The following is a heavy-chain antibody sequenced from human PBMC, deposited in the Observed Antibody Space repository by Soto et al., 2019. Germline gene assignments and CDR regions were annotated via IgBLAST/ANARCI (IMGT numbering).Heavy chain of an antibody. V-gene: IGHV1-69*06. D-gene: IGHD3-10*01. CDR1: GGTFNSES. CDR3: TMEAIIMDLGVITVSKPHSYNYFDP. J-gene: IGHJ5*02. Sequence: QVQLMQSGAEVKKPGSSVKVSCQASGGTFNSESISWVRQVPGQGLVWMGGVIPMFGRADYAQKLQGRGTITADKSTRTAYMKPRSQRNDDTAVYYCTMEAIIMDLGVITVSKPHSYNYFDPWGQGTLVTVSS. CDR2: VIPMFGRA.